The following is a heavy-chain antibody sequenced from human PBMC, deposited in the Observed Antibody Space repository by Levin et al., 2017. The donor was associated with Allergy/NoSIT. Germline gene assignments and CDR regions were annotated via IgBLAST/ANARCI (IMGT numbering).Heavy chain of an antibody. CDR1: GFTFSSYA. CDR2: ISYDGSNK. V-gene: IGHV3-30-3*01. J-gene: IGHJ4*02. D-gene: IGHD3-22*01. CDR3: ASLNYYDSSGYYYFPNEFDY. Sequence: GESLKISCAASGFTFSSYAMHWVRQAPGKGLEWVAVISYDGSNKYYADSVKGRFTISRDNSKNTLYLQMNSLRAEDTAVYYCASLNYYDSSGYYYFPNEFDYWGQGTLVTVSS.